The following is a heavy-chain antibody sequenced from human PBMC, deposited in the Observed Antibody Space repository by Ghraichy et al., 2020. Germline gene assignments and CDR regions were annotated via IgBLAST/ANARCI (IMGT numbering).Heavy chain of an antibody. J-gene: IGHJ6*03. D-gene: IGHD4-17*01. V-gene: IGHV3-48*02. CDR2: ISSSSSTI. CDR1: GFTFSSYS. CDR3: ARARSTVIDYYYYYMDV. Sequence: GESLNISCAASGFTFSSYSMNWVRQAPGKGLEWVSYISSSSSTIYYADSVKGRFTISRDNAKNSLYLQMNSLRDEDTAVYYCARARSTVIDYYYYYMDVWGKGTTVTVSS.